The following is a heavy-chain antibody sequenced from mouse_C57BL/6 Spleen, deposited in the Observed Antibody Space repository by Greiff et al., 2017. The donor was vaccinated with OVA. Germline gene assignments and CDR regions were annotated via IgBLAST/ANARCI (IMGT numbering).Heavy chain of an antibody. D-gene: IGHD1-1*01. CDR3: AIEDDGSSFFAY. CDR2: IHPSDSDT. CDR1: GYTFTSYW. V-gene: IGHV1-74*01. J-gene: IGHJ3*01. Sequence: QVQLQQPGAELVKPGASVKVSCKASGYTFTSYWMHWVKQRPGQGLEWIGRIHPSDSDTNYNQKFKGKATLTVDKSSSTAYMQLNSLTSEDSAVYYCAIEDDGSSFFAYWGQGTLVTVSA.